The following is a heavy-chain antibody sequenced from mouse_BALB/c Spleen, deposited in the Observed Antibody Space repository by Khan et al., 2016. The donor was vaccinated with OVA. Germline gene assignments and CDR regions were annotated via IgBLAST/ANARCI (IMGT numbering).Heavy chain of an antibody. CDR3: TRLAYYDGSEWFAY. V-gene: IGHV5-6*01. J-gene: IGHJ3*01. Sequence: EVQLQESGGDLVKPGGSLKLSCAASGFTFSNYGMSWVRQTPDKRLEWVATVSTGGSYTYYPDSVKGRFTISRDNAKNTLYLQMSGLKSEDTAMFYCTRLAYYDGSEWFAYWGQGTLVTFSA. D-gene: IGHD1-1*01. CDR2: VSTGGSYT. CDR1: GFTFSNYG.